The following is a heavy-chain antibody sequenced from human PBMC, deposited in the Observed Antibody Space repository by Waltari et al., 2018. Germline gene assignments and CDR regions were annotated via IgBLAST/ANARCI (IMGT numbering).Heavy chain of an antibody. J-gene: IGHJ4*02. CDR2: LSGSGGST. Sequence: EVQLLESGGGLVQPGGSLRLSCAASGFTFSSYAMSWVRQAPGKGLAWVSALSGSGGSTYYADSVKGRFTISRDNSNNTLYLQMSSLRAEDTAVYYCTSLRFLEWLLSVSFGTSGGDYWGQGTLVTVSS. V-gene: IGHV3-23*01. CDR1: GFTFSSYA. CDR3: TSLRFLEWLLSVSFGTSGGDY. D-gene: IGHD3-3*01.